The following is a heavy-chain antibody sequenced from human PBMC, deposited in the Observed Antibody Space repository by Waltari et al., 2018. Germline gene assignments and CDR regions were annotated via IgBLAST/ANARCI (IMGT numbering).Heavy chain of an antibody. CDR1: GGSFSGYY. D-gene: IGHD3-3*01. Sequence: QVQLQQWGAGLLKPSETLSLTCAVYGGSFSGYYWSWIRQPPGKGLEWIGEINHSGSTNYIPSLKSRVTISVDTSKNQFSLKLSSVTAADTAVYYCARGGIFDYWGQGTLVTVSS. J-gene: IGHJ4*02. CDR3: ARGGIFDY. CDR2: INHSGST. V-gene: IGHV4-34*01.